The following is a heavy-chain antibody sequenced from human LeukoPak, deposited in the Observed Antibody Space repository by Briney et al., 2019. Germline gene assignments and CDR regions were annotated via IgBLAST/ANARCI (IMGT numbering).Heavy chain of an antibody. D-gene: IGHD3-10*01. CDR2: ISGSGGST. CDR1: GVTFSNYA. J-gene: IGHJ4*02. Sequence: GGSLSPSFAASGVTFSNYAIRWVRQAPGKGLEWVSGISGSGGSTYYIDSVRGRFTISRHNSKNMVYLEMNSLRAEDTAVYYCAKDLPRGNYWAEGPLLTLSS. V-gene: IGHV3-23*01. CDR3: AKDLPRGNY.